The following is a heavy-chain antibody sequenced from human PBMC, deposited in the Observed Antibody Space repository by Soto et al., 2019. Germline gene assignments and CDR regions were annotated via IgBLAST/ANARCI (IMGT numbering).Heavy chain of an antibody. J-gene: IGHJ6*02. CDR3: ARFSGGSYNTYYFYYGMDV. CDR1: GYTFTSYG. CDR2: ISAYNGNT. V-gene: IGHV1-18*01. Sequence: GASAKVSCKASGYTFTSYGISWVRQAPGQGLDWMGWISAYNGNTKYAQDLQGRVTMTTDTSTSTAYMELRSLRSDDTAVYYCARFSGGSYNTYYFYYGMDVWGQGTTVTVSS. D-gene: IGHD2-15*01.